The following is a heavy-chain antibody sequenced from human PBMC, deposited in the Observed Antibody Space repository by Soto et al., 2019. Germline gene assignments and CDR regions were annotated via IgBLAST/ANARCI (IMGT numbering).Heavy chain of an antibody. CDR2: INPSGGST. CDR3: GKPKPGIPAGDPVWAV. D-gene: IGHD2-2*01. Sequence: QGLEWMGIINPSGGSTSYAQKFQGRVTMTRDTSTSTVYMELSSLRSEDTAVYYVGKPKPGIPAGDPVWAVWGKGTAVPVS. J-gene: IGHJ6*03. V-gene: IGHV1-46*01.